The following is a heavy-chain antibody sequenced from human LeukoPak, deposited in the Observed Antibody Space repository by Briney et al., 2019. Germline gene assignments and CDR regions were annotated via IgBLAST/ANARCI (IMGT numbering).Heavy chain of an antibody. D-gene: IGHD1-14*01. J-gene: IGHJ6*04. CDR1: GFTFGSHA. CDR2: ISDDGRDK. Sequence: PGGSLRLSCAASGFTFGSHAFHWVLQAPGKGLEWVAGISDDGRDKFYAESVKGRFTVSRDNSKNSVYVQMTSLRREDTAVYYCARQGSSLQYHHQYLDVWGKGTTATVSS. V-gene: IGHV3-30*01. CDR3: ARQGSSLQYHHQYLDV.